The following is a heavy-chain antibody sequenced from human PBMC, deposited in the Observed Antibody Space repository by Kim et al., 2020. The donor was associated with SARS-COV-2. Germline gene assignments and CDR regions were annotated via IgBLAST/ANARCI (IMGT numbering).Heavy chain of an antibody. CDR3: ANAPPVIVGAAYGSRSFDY. Sequence: GRFTISRDNSKNTLYLQMNSLRAEDTAVYYCANAPPVIVGAAYGSRSFDYWGQGTLVTVSS. J-gene: IGHJ4*02. D-gene: IGHD1-26*01. V-gene: IGHV3-23*01.